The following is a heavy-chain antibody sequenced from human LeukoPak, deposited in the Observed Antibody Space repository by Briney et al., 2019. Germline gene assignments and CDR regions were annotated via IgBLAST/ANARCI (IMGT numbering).Heavy chain of an antibody. CDR2: IYYSGST. CDR1: GGCISSYY. J-gene: IGHJ5*02. CDR3: AARPAWGWFDP. Sequence: PSETLSLTCTVSGGCISSYYWSWIRQPPGKGLEWIGYIYYSGSTNYNPSLKSRVTISVDTSKNQFSLKLSSVTAADTAVYYCAARPAWGWFDPWGQGTLVTVSS. V-gene: IGHV4-59*08. D-gene: IGHD3-16*01.